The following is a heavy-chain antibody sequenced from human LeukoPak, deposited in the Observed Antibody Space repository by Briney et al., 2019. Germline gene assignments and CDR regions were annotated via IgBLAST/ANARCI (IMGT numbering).Heavy chain of an antibody. D-gene: IGHD3-9*01. Sequence: PGASLTLSCAASGFTFSNYAMSWVRQAPGKGLEWLSAVSGRDTSTYYTDSVKGRFTISRDNSKNTLYLQMNSLSAEDTAIYYCAKWGDYDVLTGYYDSDYWGQGTLVTVSS. CDR2: VSGRDTST. CDR3: AKWGDYDVLTGYYDSDY. CDR1: GFTFSNYA. J-gene: IGHJ4*02. V-gene: IGHV3-23*01.